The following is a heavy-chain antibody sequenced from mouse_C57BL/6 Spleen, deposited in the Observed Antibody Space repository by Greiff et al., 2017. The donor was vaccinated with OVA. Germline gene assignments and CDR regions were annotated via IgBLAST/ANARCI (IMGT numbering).Heavy chain of an antibody. J-gene: IGHJ3*01. V-gene: IGHV1-15*01. CDR2: IDPETGGT. CDR3: TRSGSPYDYDGAY. CDR1: GYTFTDYE. Sequence: QVQLQQSGAELVRPGASVTLSCKASGYTFTDYEMHWVKQTPVHGLEWIGAIDPETGGTAYTQKFKGKAILTADKSSSTAYMELRSLTSEDSAVYYCTRSGSPYDYDGAYWGQGTLVTVSA. D-gene: IGHD2-4*01.